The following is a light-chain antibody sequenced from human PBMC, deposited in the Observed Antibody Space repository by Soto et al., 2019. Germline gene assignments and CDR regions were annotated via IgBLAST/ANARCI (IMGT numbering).Light chain of an antibody. J-gene: IGKJ1*01. V-gene: IGKV3-11*01. CDR2: DAS. Sequence: ETVLTQSPGTLSLSPGESATLSCRASQSVSSYLAWYQQKPGHAPRLLIYDASNGATGIPARFSGSGSGTDFTLTISSLEPEDFAVYYCQQRSNWPWTFGQGTKVDIK. CDR3: QQRSNWPWT. CDR1: QSVSSY.